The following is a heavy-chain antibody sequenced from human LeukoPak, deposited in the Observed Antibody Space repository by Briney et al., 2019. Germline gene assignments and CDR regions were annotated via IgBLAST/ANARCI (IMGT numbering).Heavy chain of an antibody. J-gene: IGHJ3*02. Sequence: SGGSLRLSCAASGFTVSSNYMSWVRQAPGKGLEWVSVIYSGGSTYYADSVKGRFTISRDNSKNTLYLQMNSLRAEDTAVYYCARVLGPYYYDSSGYFDIWGQGTMVTVSS. CDR3: ARVLGPYYYDSSGYFDI. V-gene: IGHV3-66*01. CDR2: IYSGGST. D-gene: IGHD3-22*01. CDR1: GFTVSSNY.